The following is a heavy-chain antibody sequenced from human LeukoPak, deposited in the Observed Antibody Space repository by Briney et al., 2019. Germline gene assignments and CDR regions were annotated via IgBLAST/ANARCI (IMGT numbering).Heavy chain of an antibody. J-gene: IGHJ4*02. V-gene: IGHV3-7*01. D-gene: IGHD7-27*01. CDR2: IKQDGSEK. Sequence: GGSLRLSCAASGFTFSSYAMSWVRQAPGKGLEWVANIKQDGSEKYYVDSVKGRFTISRDNAKNSLYLQMNSLRAEDTAVYYCARSNWGPDYWGQGTLVTVSS. CDR3: ARSNWGPDY. CDR1: GFTFSSYA.